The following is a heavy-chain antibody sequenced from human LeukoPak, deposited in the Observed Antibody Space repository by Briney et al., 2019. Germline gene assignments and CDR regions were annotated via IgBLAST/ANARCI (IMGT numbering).Heavy chain of an antibody. D-gene: IGHD4-17*01. CDR3: ARAHYGDSDYYFDY. CDR2: ISGIATYI. V-gene: IGHV3-21*01. J-gene: IGHJ4*02. CDR1: GFTFSFYT. Sequence: GGSLRLSCAASGFTFSFYTINWVRQAPGKGLEWVSSISGIATYIYHADSVKDRFTISRDNAKNSLYLQMNSLGAEDSAVYYCARAHYGDSDYYFDYWGQGTLVTVSS.